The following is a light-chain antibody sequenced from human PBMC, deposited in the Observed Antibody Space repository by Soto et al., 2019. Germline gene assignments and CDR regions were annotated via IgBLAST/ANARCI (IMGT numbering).Light chain of an antibody. V-gene: IGLV4-69*01. J-gene: IGLJ7*01. Sequence: QSVLTQSPSASASLGASVMLTSTLSSGHSNYAIAWHQQQPEKGPRYLMKVNSGGSHIKGDGIPDRFSGSSSGAERYLFISSLQSEDEADYYCQTWGTGSAIVVFGGGTQLTVL. CDR2: VNSGGSH. CDR1: SGHSNYA. CDR3: QTWGTGSAIVV.